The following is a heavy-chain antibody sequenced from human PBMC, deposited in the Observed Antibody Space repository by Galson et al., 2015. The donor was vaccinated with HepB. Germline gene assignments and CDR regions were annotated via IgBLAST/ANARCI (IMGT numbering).Heavy chain of an antibody. CDR2: ISSSGKTI. J-gene: IGHJ4*02. CDR1: GFTFSDYY. Sequence: SLRLSCAASGFTFSDYYMSWIRQAPGKGLEWASHISSSGKTIYYTDSAKGRFTISRDNAKNSLYLQMNSLRVEDTAVYYCARVARRDTYYYGSGRYSYFDYWGQGTLVTVSS. CDR3: ARVARRDTYYYGSGRYSYFDY. D-gene: IGHD3-10*01. V-gene: IGHV3-11*01.